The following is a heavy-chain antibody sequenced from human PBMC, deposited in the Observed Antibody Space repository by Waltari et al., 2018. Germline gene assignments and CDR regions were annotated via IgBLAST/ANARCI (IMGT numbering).Heavy chain of an antibody. CDR3: ARGLIYCSSGSCVGY. CDR1: GGSFNDYF. J-gene: IGHJ4*02. V-gene: IGHV4-34*01. Sequence: QGQLQQWGAGLLKPSETLSLTCTVHGGSFNDYFWTWIRQAPGKELEWIGESHHSGYTNYNPSLKSRVSISVDTAKREFSLKMTSVTAADTAMYYCARGLIYCSSGSCVGYWGQGTLVTVSS. CDR2: SHHSGYT. D-gene: IGHD2-15*01.